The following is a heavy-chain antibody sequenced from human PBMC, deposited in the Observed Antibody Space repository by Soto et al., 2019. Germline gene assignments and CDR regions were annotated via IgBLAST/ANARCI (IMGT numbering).Heavy chain of an antibody. D-gene: IGHD3-9*01. CDR1: GFTFDDYG. V-gene: IGHV3-20*04. Sequence: EVQLVESGGGVVRPGGSLRLSCAASGFTFDDYGMSWVRQAPGKGLEWVSGINWNGGSTRYADSVKGRFTISRDNAKNSLYLQMNSLRVEDTALYYCARVPHYDILTGRDYWGQGTLVTVSS. J-gene: IGHJ4*02. CDR2: INWNGGST. CDR3: ARVPHYDILTGRDY.